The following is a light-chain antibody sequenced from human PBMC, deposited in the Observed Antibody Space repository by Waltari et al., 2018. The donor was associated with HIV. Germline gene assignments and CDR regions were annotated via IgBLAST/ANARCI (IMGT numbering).Light chain of an antibody. CDR2: GNS. V-gene: IGLV1-40*01. J-gene: IGLJ3*02. CDR3: QSYDSSLSVWV. Sequence: QSVLTQPPSVSGAPGQRVIISCTGSSSNIGAGYDVHWYQQIPGTAPKLLIYGNSHRPSGVPDRFSGSKSGTSASLAITGLQAEDEADYYCQSYDSSLSVWVFGGGTKLTVL. CDR1: SSNIGAGYD.